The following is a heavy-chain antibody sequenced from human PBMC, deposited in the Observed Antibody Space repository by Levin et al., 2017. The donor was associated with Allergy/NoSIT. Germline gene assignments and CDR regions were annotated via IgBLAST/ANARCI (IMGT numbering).Heavy chain of an antibody. J-gene: IGHJ6*02. V-gene: IGHV3-7*01. Sequence: GGSLRLSCGASGFIFSSYWMTWVRQAPGKGLECVANINEDGNQKKYVDSVRGRFTISRDNAKTSLSLQMHSLRPEDTAVYYCVRGPIVVRGPANYYYYYGLDVWGQGTTVTVSS. CDR1: GFIFSSYW. CDR2: INEDGNQK. D-gene: IGHD3-10*01. CDR3: VRGPIVVRGPANYYYYYGLDV.